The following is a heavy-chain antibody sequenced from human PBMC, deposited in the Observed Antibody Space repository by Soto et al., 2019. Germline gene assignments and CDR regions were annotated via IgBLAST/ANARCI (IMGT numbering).Heavy chain of an antibody. V-gene: IGHV6-1*01. D-gene: IGHD6-13*01. Sequence: PSQTLSLTCAISGDSVSSNSGAWNWIRQSPSGGLEWLGRTYYRSKWYNDYAVSLKSRITINPDTSKNQFSLQLNSVTPEDTAVYYCACQTVAGGRYPMDVWGQGTTVTVSS. CDR1: GDSVSSNSGA. J-gene: IGHJ6*02. CDR2: TYYRSKWYN. CDR3: ACQTVAGGRYPMDV.